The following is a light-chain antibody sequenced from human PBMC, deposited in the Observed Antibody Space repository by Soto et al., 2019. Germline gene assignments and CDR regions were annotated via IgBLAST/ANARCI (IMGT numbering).Light chain of an antibody. CDR3: HQRSTWPFT. CDR2: DAS. Sequence: EIVLTQSPATLSLSPGERATLSCRASQSISSYFAWYQQKPDQAPRLLIYDASNRATGIPARFSGSGPGTDSTLTISSLEPEAFAVYYCHQRSTWPFTFGPGTKVDIK. J-gene: IGKJ3*01. V-gene: IGKV3-11*01. CDR1: QSISSY.